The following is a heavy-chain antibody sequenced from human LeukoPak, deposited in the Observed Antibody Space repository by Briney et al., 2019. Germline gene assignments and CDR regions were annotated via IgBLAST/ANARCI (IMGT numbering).Heavy chain of an antibody. J-gene: IGHJ4*02. Sequence: GGSLRLSCAASGFTFSSYGMSWVRQAPGKGLEWVSAISGSGDRTYYADSVKGRFTISRDNAKNSLYLQMNSLRAEDTAAYYCARAPPYYYDTTGSYYFDYWGQGTLVTVSS. V-gene: IGHV3-23*01. CDR1: GFTFSSYG. CDR2: ISGSGDRT. D-gene: IGHD3-22*01. CDR3: ARAPPYYYDTTGSYYFDY.